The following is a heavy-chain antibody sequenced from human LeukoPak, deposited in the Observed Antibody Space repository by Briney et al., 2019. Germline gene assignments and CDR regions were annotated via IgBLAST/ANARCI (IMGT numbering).Heavy chain of an antibody. V-gene: IGHV3-21*01. CDR1: GFTVSSNY. D-gene: IGHD3-10*01. CDR2: ISSSSSYI. Sequence: PGGSLRLSRVASGFTVSSNYMSWVRQAPGKGLEWVSSISSSSSYIYYADSVKGRFTISRDNAKNSLYLQMNSLRAEDTAVYYCAKDGVLLWFGDVNNFDYWGQGTLVTVSS. J-gene: IGHJ4*02. CDR3: AKDGVLLWFGDVNNFDY.